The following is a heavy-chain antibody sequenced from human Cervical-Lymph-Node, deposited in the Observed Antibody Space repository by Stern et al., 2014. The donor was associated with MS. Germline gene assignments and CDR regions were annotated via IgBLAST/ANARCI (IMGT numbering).Heavy chain of an antibody. D-gene: IGHD2/OR15-2a*01. CDR1: GAPINSGGYY. CDR3: ASTSQEYFHH. CDR2: TYYTESI. J-gene: IGHJ1*01. V-gene: IGHV4-31*03. Sequence: QVQLVQSGPGLVKPSQTLSLTCTVSGAPINSGGYYWSWIRQHPGKGLEWIGHTYYTESIYYNPSLKSRVTISKDTSKNQFSLKLNAVTAADTAVYYCASTSQEYFHHWGQGTLVTVSS.